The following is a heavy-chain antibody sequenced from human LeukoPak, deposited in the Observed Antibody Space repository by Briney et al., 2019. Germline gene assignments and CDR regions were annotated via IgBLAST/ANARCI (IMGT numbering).Heavy chain of an antibody. CDR3: AREKSVRAVRGVKVLGPDY. CDR2: IIPILGIA. J-gene: IGHJ4*02. V-gene: IGHV1-69*04. Sequence: GASVKVSCRASGGTFSSYAISWVRQAPGQGLEWMGRIIPILGIANYAQKFPVRVTITADKATSTDYMELSSLRSEDTAVYYCAREKSVRAVRGVKVLGPDYWGQGTLVTVSS. CDR1: GGTFSSYA. D-gene: IGHD3-10*01.